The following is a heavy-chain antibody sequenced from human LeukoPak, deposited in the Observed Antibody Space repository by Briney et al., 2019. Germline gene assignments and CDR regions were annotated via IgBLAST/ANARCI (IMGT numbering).Heavy chain of an antibody. CDR3: ARGLYYYGSGSYADDY. CDR1: GFTLDDYS. V-gene: IGHV3-20*04. D-gene: IGHD3-10*01. CDR2: INWNGCST. J-gene: IGHJ4*02. Sequence: PGGSLRLSCAASGFTLDDYSMSWVCQAPGKGLEWVSGINWNGCSTGYADSVKGRFTISRDNAKKSLYLQMNSLRAEDTALYYCARGLYYYGSGSYADDYWGQGTLVTVSS.